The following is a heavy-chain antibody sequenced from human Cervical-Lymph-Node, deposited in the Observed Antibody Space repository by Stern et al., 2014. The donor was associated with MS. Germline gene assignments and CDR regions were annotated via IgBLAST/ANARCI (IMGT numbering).Heavy chain of an antibody. CDR2: IYHSGSP. CDR3: AREGYSSSYDAFDI. D-gene: IGHD6-6*01. Sequence: QLQLQESGPGLVKPSGTLSLTCAVSGGSISSSNWWSWVRQPPGKGLEWIGEIYHSGSPTYNPSLKSRVTISLDKSKTHFSLKLSSVTAADTAVYYCAREGYSSSYDAFDIWGQGTMVTVSS. CDR1: GGSISSSNW. J-gene: IGHJ3*02. V-gene: IGHV4-4*02.